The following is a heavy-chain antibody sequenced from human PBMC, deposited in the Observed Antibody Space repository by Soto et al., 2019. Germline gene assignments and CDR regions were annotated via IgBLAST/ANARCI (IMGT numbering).Heavy chain of an antibody. J-gene: IGHJ4*02. CDR2: INSDRSST. V-gene: IGHV3-74*01. Sequence: EVQLVESGGGLVQPGGSLRLSCADSGFTFSSNWMHWVRQAPGKGLVWVSRINSDRSSTNYADSVKGRFTISRDNAKNTLYLQMNSLRVEDTAVYYCARKYNYESSGYYYWGQGTLVTVSS. CDR1: GFTFSSNW. D-gene: IGHD3-22*01. CDR3: ARKYNYESSGYYY.